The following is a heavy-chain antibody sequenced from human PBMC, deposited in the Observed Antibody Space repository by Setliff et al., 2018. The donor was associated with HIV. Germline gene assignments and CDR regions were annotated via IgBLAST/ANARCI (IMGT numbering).Heavy chain of an antibody. D-gene: IGHD5-18*01. V-gene: IGHV4-59*12. CDR3: ARVFVDTAVLRVLEYYFDS. CDR2: IFYSGST. CDR1: GGSISSYY. J-gene: IGHJ4*02. Sequence: SETLSLTCTVSGGSISSYYWSWIRQPPGEGLEWIGYIFYSGSTNYNPSLKSRVTISLDTSKNQFSLRMRSVTAADTAVYYCARVFVDTAVLRVLEYYFDSWGRGTLVTVSS.